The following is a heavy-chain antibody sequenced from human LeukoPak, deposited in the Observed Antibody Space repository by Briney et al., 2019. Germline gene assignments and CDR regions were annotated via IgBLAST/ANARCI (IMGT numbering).Heavy chain of an antibody. D-gene: IGHD4/OR15-4a*01. J-gene: IGHJ4*02. CDR2: IYYSAST. Sequence: SETLSLTCSVSGGSNSGYYGSWIRQPPGKALEWIGYIYYSASTNYNPSLKSRVSISLHTSRTQFSLKVYTVTAADTAVYYCARRPYDSGAYEWGQGTQVTVSA. CDR1: GGSNSGYY. V-gene: IGHV4-59*08. CDR3: ARRPYDSGAYE.